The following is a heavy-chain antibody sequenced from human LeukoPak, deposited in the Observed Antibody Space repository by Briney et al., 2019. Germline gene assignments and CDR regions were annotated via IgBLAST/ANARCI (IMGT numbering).Heavy chain of an antibody. CDR3: ARLGAYYYDSSGYYYNRYFDY. CDR1: GYSISSGYY. CDR2: VYHSGST. D-gene: IGHD3-22*01. J-gene: IGHJ4*02. V-gene: IGHV4-38-2*02. Sequence: SETLSLTCTVSGYSISSGYYWGWIRQSPGKGPEWIGSVYHSGSTYYNPSLKSPVTISVDTSKNQFSLELSSVTAADTAVYYCARLGAYYYDSSGYYYNRYFDYWGQGILVTVSS.